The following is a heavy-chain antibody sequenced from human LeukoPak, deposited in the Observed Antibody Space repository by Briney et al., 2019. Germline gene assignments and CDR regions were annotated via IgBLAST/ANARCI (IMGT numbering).Heavy chain of an antibody. CDR2: INPSGGST. CDR1: GYTFTSYY. Sequence: ASVKVSCKASGYTFTSYYMHWVRQAPGQGLEWMGIINPSGGSTSYAQKFQGRVTMTRDTSTSTVYMELSSLRFEDTAVDYCAREGITGTTYFDYWGQGTLVTVSS. D-gene: IGHD1-7*01. CDR3: AREGITGTTYFDY. V-gene: IGHV1-46*01. J-gene: IGHJ4*02.